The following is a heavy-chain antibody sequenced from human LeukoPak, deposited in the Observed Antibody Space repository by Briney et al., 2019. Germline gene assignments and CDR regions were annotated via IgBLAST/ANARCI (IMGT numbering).Heavy chain of an antibody. CDR3: ARAPTVVAAFDY. CDR2: IWYDGSNK. J-gene: IGHJ4*02. V-gene: IGHV3-33*01. CDR1: GFTFSSYG. D-gene: IGHD2-15*01. Sequence: GRSLRLSCAASGFTFSSYGMHWVRQAPGKGLEWVAVIWYDGSNKYYADSVKGRFTISRDNSKNTLYLQMNSLGAEDTAVYYCARAPTVVAAFDYWGQGTLVTVSS.